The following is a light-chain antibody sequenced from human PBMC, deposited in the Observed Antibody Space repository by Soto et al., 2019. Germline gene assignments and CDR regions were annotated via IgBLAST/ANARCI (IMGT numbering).Light chain of an antibody. CDR1: SSDVGSYNL. Sequence: QSALTQPASVSGSPGQSITISCTGTSSDVGSYNLVSWYQQHPGKAPKLMIYEGSKRPSGVSNRFSGSKSGNTASLTISGLQAEYEADYYCCSYAGSSFYVFGTGTKVTV. CDR3: CSYAGSSFYV. V-gene: IGLV2-23*01. J-gene: IGLJ1*01. CDR2: EGS.